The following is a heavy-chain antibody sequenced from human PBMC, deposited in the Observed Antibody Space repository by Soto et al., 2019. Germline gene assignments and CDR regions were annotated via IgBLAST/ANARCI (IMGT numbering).Heavy chain of an antibody. CDR3: AKDGSWDGGGGES. J-gene: IGHJ4*02. V-gene: IGHV1-69*18. CDR2: IIPVFRTS. Sequence: QVQLVQSGAEVKKPGSSVKVSCSASGATFSSYAFTWVRRAPGQGLEWMGTIIPVFRTSTYAQRFQGRLTISADESTNTVYMELSSLRSEDTAVYFCAKDGSWDGGGGESWGQGTLVIVSS. D-gene: IGHD3-16*01. CDR1: GATFSSYA.